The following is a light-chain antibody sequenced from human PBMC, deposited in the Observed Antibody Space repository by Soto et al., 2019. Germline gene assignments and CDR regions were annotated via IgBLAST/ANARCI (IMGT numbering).Light chain of an antibody. CDR2: GAS. J-gene: IGKJ5*01. Sequence: EIVMTQSPATLSVSPGERATLSCRASQSVSSNLAWYQQKPGQAPRLLIYGASTRATGLPARLSGSGSGTEFTLTISGLQSEDFAIYYCQQYNKWPLITFGQGTRLEIK. CDR1: QSVSSN. CDR3: QQYNKWPLIT. V-gene: IGKV3-15*01.